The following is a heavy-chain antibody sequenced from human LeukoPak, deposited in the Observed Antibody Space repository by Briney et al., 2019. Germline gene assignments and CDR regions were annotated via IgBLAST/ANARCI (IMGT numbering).Heavy chain of an antibody. CDR1: GGSISSYY. Sequence: SETLSLTCTVSGGSISSYYWSWIRQPPGKGQEWIGYIYYSGSTNYNPSLKSRVTISVDTSKNQFSLKLSSVTAADTAVYYCASLYDSSGYYSSGAFDIWGQGTMVTVSS. J-gene: IGHJ3*02. CDR3: ASLYDSSGYYSSGAFDI. V-gene: IGHV4-59*01. D-gene: IGHD3-22*01. CDR2: IYYSGST.